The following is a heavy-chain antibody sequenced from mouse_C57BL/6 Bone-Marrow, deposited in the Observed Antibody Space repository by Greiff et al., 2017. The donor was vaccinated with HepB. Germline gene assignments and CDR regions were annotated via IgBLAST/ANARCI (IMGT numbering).Heavy chain of an antibody. CDR3: ARRLLRGAMDY. Sequence: VMLVESGAELARPGASVKMSCKASGYTFTSYTMHWVKQRPGQGLEWIGYINPSSGYTKYNQKFKDKATLTADKSSSTAYMQLSSLTSEDSAVYYCARRLLRGAMDYWGQGTSVTVSS. CDR2: INPSSGYT. D-gene: IGHD1-1*01. V-gene: IGHV1-4*01. CDR1: GYTFTSYT. J-gene: IGHJ4*01.